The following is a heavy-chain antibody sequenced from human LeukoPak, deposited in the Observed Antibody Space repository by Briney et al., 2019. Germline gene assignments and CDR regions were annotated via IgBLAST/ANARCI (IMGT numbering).Heavy chain of an antibody. CDR2: ISSSGGST. CDR1: GFTFSSYS. CDR3: VLWLFVYGFDY. D-gene: IGHD3-22*01. V-gene: IGHV3-23*01. Sequence: PGGSLRLSCAASGFTFSSYSMNWVRQAPGKGLEWVSAISSSGGSTYYAGSVKGRFTISRDNSKNTLYLQMNSLRAEDTAVYYCVLWLFVYGFDYWGQGTLVAVSS. J-gene: IGHJ4*02.